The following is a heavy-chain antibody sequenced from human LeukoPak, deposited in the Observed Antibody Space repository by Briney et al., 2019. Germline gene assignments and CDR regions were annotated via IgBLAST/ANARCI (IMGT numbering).Heavy chain of an antibody. V-gene: IGHV3-73*01. D-gene: IGHD3-10*01. J-gene: IGHJ6*03. Sequence: PGGSLRLSCAASGFTFSGSAMHWVRQASEKGLEWVGRIRSKANSYATAYAASVKGRFTISRDDSKNTAYLQMNSLKTEDTAVYYCTSDSMVRGVSLYYYMDVWGKGTTVTVSS. CDR2: IRSKANSYAT. CDR3: TSDSMVRGVSLYYYMDV. CDR1: GFTFSGSA.